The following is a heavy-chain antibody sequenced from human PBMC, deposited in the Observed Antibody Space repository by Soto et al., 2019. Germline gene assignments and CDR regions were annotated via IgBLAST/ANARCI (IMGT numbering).Heavy chain of an antibody. CDR2: IYYSGST. CDR1: GGSISSYY. J-gene: IGHJ4*02. Sequence: SETLSLTCTVSGGSISSYYWSWIRQPPGKGLEWIGYIYYSGSTNYNPSLKSRVTISVDTSKNQFSLKLSSVTAADTAVYYCARVGSEAARPLFDYWGKGTLVTVSS. V-gene: IGHV4-59*01. D-gene: IGHD6-6*01. CDR3: ARVGSEAARPLFDY.